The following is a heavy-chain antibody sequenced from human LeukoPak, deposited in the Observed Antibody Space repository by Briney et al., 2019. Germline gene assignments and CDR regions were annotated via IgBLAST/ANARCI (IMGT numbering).Heavy chain of an antibody. V-gene: IGHV3-30*04. CDR3: AKEEAATAFDI. J-gene: IGHJ3*02. CDR2: LSSDGRNK. Sequence: GRSLRLSCAASGFTFSSYAMHWVRQAPGKGLEWAAALSSDGRNKFYADSVKGRFTISRDNSKNTLYLQMNSLRAEDTAVYYCAKEEAATAFDIWGQGTMVTVSS. CDR1: GFTFSSYA.